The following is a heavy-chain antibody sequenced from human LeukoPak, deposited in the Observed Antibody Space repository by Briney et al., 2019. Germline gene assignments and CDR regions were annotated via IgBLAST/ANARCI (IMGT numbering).Heavy chain of an antibody. J-gene: IGHJ4*02. CDR2: IIPIFGTA. V-gene: IGHV1-69*05. CDR1: GGTFSSYA. D-gene: IGHD4-17*01. Sequence: SVKVSCRASGGTFSSYAISWVRQAPGQGLEWMGRIIPIFGTANYAQKFQGRVTITTDESTSTAYMELSSLRSEDTAVYYCARGEDDYGDYYFDYWGQGTLVTVSS. CDR3: ARGEDDYGDYYFDY.